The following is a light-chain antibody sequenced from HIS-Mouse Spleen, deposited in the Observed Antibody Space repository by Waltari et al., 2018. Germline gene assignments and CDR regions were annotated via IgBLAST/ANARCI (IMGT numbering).Light chain of an antibody. J-gene: IGKJ3*01. CDR3: MQALQTPPVT. Sequence: DIQLTQSPSFLSASVGDRVTITCRASQGISSYLAWYQQKPGKAPKLLIYLGSNRASGVPDRFSGSGSGTDFTLKISRVEAEDVGVYYCMQALQTPPVTFGPGTKVDIK. CDR1: QGISSY. CDR2: LGS. V-gene: IGKV1-9*01.